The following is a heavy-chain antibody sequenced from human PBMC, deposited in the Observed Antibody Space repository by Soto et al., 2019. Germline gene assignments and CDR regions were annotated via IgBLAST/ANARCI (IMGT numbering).Heavy chain of an antibody. J-gene: IGHJ4*02. Sequence: QVQLQESGPGLVKPSETLSLTCTVSGGSISSYYWSWIRQPPGKGLEWIGYIYYSGSTNYNPSLKSPVTISVDTSKNQFSLKLSSVTAADTAVYYCARTPVLWGGKFNFDYWGQGTLVTVSS. CDR3: ARTPVLWGGKFNFDY. CDR2: IYYSGST. D-gene: IGHD2-21*01. V-gene: IGHV4-59*01. CDR1: GGSISSYY.